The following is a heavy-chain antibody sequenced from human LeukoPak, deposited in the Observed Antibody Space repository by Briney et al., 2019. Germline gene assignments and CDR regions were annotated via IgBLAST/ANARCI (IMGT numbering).Heavy chain of an antibody. CDR1: GGSINSYY. CDR2: IYYSGST. Sequence: PSETLSLTCTVSGGSINSYYWSWIRQPPGKGLEWIGYIYYSGSTNYNPSLKSRVTISVDTSKNQFSLKLSSVTAADTAVYYCAXXXXXXXXISGLAHSWFDPWGQGTLVTVSS. V-gene: IGHV4-59*01. CDR3: AXXXXXXXXISGLAHSWFDP. J-gene: IGHJ5*02.